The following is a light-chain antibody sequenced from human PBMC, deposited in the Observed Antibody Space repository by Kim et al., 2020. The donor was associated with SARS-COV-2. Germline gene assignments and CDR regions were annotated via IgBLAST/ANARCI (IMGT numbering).Light chain of an antibody. CDR1: QGLVHSDGNTY. Sequence: DVVMTQSVLSLPVTLGQPASISCRSSQGLVHSDGNTYLSWFQQRPGQSPRRLIYKVSERDSWVPGRFSGSGSGTDFTLKISRVEAEDVGIYYCMQGTQWPYTFGQGTKLEI. CDR2: KVS. J-gene: IGKJ2*01. CDR3: MQGTQWPYT. V-gene: IGKV2-30*02.